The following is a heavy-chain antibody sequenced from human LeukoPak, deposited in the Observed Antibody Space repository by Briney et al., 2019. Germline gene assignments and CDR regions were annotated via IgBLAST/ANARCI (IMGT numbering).Heavy chain of an antibody. D-gene: IGHD3-10*01. CDR1: GFSFGNYV. CDR3: AKGNFGSGRYSPAMDM. CDR2: ISWNSGGI. Sequence: GGSLRPSCAGSGFSFGNYVMQWVRQRPGKGLEWVAYISWNSGGIGYADSVKGRFTISRDNAKNSLYLQMNSLRIEDTAFYYCAKGNFGSGRYSPAMDMWGKGTTVTVSS. J-gene: IGHJ6*04. V-gene: IGHV3-9*01.